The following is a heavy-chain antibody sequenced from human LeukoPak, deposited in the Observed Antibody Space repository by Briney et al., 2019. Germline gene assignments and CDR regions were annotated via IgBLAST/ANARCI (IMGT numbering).Heavy chain of an antibody. CDR3: ARGAGPLFDP. V-gene: IGHV3-11*01. CDR1: GFTFTDHY. Sequence: GGSLKLSCAASGFTFTDHYMSWIRQAPGKGLEWISYIYNSGGTMYYADSVKGRFTVSRDNAKNSLYLQTNSLRAEDTAVYYCARGAGPLFDPWGQGTLVTVSS. J-gene: IGHJ5*02. CDR2: IYNSGGTM.